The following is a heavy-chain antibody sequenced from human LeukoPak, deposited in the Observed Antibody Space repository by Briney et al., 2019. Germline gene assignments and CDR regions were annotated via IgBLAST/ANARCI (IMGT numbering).Heavy chain of an antibody. D-gene: IGHD1-1*01. J-gene: IGHJ4*02. CDR3: ATTGTTTETTVDN. CDR2: IYYSGST. V-gene: IGHV4-59*08. Sequence: PSETLSLTCTVSGGSISSYYWSWIRQPPGKGLEWIGYIYYSGSTNYNPSLKSRVTISVDTSKNQFSLKLTSVTAADTAVYHCATTGTTTETTVDNWGQGTLVTVSS. CDR1: GGSISSYY.